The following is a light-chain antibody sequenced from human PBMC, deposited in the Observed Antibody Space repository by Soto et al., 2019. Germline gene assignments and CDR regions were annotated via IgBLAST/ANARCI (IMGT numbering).Light chain of an antibody. Sequence: QAVVTRPPSASGTPGQRVTISCSGSSSNIGSKTVNWYQQLPGTAPKLLIYSNNQRPSGVPDRFSGSKSGTSASLAISGLQSEDEADYYCAAWDDSLNGVVFGGGTKVTVL. CDR2: SNN. CDR1: SSNIGSKT. J-gene: IGLJ2*01. V-gene: IGLV1-44*01. CDR3: AAWDDSLNGVV.